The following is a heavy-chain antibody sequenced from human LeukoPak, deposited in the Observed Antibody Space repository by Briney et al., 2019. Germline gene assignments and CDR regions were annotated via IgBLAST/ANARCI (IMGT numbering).Heavy chain of an antibody. CDR2: INPNSGGT. CDR1: GYTFTCYY. V-gene: IGHV1-2*02. D-gene: IGHD1-1*01. J-gene: IGHJ3*02. CDR3: ARGRQLDPDAFDI. Sequence: ASVKVSCKASGYTFTCYYMHWVRQAPGQGLEWMGWINPNSGGTNYAQKFQGRVTMTRDTSISTAYMELSRLRSDDTAVYYCARGRQLDPDAFDIWGQGTMVTVSS.